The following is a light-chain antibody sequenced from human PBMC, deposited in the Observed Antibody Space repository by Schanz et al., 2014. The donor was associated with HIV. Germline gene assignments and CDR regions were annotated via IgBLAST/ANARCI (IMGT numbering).Light chain of an antibody. CDR1: QGISSY. V-gene: IGKV1-9*01. CDR3: QQYGSSPL. J-gene: IGKJ1*01. Sequence: DIQLTQSPSFLSASVGDRVTITCRASQGISSYLPWYQQKPGKAPKVLSYAASTLQSGVPSRFSGSGSGTDYTLTISRLEPEDFAVYYCQQYGSSPLFGQGTKVEIK. CDR2: AAS.